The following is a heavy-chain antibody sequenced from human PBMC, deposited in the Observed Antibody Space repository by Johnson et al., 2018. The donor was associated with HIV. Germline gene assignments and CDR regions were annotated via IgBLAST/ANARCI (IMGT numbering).Heavy chain of an antibody. CDR3: ARERIAAAGLDAFDI. D-gene: IGHD6-13*01. J-gene: IGHJ3*02. CDR1: GFTVSSNY. Sequence: MQLVESGGGLVQPGESLRLSCAASGFTVSSNYMSWVRQAPGKGLEWVSVIFTVGDEYYADSVKGRFTISRDNSKNFLYLQMNSLRPEDTAVYYCARERIAAAGLDAFDIWGQGTMVTVSS. V-gene: IGHV3-66*02. CDR2: IFTVGDE.